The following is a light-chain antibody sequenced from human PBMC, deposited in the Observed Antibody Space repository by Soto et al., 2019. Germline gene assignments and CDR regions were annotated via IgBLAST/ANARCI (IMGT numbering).Light chain of an antibody. CDR3: CSRV. J-gene: IGLJ3*02. V-gene: IGLV2-23*02. Sequence: QSALTQPASVSGSPGQSITISCIGTSSDVATYNLVSWYQQRPGTAPQLIIYEVTKRPSGVSTRFSGSQSGNTASLTISGLQADDEADYYCCSRVFGGGTKLTVL. CDR2: EVT. CDR1: SSDVATYNL.